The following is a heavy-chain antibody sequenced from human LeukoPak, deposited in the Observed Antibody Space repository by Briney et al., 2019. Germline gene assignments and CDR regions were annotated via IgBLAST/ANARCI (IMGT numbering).Heavy chain of an antibody. CDR3: AKSYDILTGYDDAFDI. CDR1: GFTFSSYA. CDR2: ISGSGGST. D-gene: IGHD3-9*01. Sequence: GGTLRLSCAASGFTFSSYAMSWVRQAPGKGLEWVSAISGSGGSTYYADSVKGRFTISRDNSKNTLYLQMNSLRAEDTAVYYCAKSYDILTGYDDAFDIWGQGTMVTVSS. J-gene: IGHJ3*02. V-gene: IGHV3-23*01.